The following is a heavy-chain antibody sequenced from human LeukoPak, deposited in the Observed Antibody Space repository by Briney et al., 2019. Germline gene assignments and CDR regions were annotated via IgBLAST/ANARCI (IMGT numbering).Heavy chain of an antibody. D-gene: IGHD2-8*01. Sequence: PGGSLRLSCSASGFTFSSYTMHWVRQPPGKGLQYVSSISNDGGTSFYADSVMGRFTISRDNSKNTLYLQMHSLRPQDTALYYWVKDGNGHDYGDFWGQGALVTLSS. CDR3: VKDGNGHDYGDF. J-gene: IGHJ4*02. V-gene: IGHV3-64D*06. CDR2: ISNDGGTS. CDR1: GFTFSSYT.